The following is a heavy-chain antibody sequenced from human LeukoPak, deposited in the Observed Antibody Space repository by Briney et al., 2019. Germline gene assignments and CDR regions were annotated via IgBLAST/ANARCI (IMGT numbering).Heavy chain of an antibody. CDR1: GGSFSGYY. V-gene: IGHV4-34*01. CDR2: INHSGST. D-gene: IGHD2-2*01. CDR3: ARGRRVPAAIYFDY. Sequence: SETLSLTCAVYGGSFSGYYWNWIRQPPGEGLEWIGEINHSGSTNYNPSLKSRVTISVDTSKNQFSLKLSSVTAADTAVYYCARGRRVPAAIYFDYWGQGTLVTVSS. J-gene: IGHJ4*02.